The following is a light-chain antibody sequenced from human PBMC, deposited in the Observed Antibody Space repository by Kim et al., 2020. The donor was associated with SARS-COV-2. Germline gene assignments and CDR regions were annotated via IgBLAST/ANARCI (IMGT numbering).Light chain of an antibody. CDR3: QQYYTTPWT. V-gene: IGKV4-1*01. Sequence: ATINCKTSQTVLYSSDNRNYLAWYQQKPGQPPKLLIYWASTRESGVPDRFSGSGSGTDFTLTISSLQAADVAVYYCQQYYTTPWTFGQGTKVEIK. J-gene: IGKJ1*01. CDR2: WAS. CDR1: QTVLYSSDNRNY.